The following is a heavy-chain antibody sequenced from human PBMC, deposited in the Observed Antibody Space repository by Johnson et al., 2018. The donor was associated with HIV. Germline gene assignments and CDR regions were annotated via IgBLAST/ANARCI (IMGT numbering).Heavy chain of an antibody. CDR3: ARGGLGYQNIHDPFDV. D-gene: IGHD3-16*02. CDR2: ISNSGDII. J-gene: IGHJ3*01. V-gene: IGHV3-11*04. Sequence: QVQLVESGGGLVKPGGSLRLYCAASGFTFSDYYMSWIRQAPAKGLEWIAYISNSGDIIRYADSVKGRFNISRDNAKNSLYLQMHSLRAEDTAVYYCARGGLGYQNIHDPFDVWGQGTMVTVSS. CDR1: GFTFSDYY.